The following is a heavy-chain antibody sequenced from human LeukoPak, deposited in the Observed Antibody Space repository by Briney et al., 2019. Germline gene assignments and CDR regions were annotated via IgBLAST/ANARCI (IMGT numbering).Heavy chain of an antibody. D-gene: IGHD3-22*01. J-gene: IGHJ4*02. CDR2: ISSSGGST. CDR3: AKAPMGDSSGSPAY. V-gene: IGHV3-23*01. Sequence: GGSLRLSCAASGFTFSSYSMSWVRQAPGKGLEWVSGISSSGGSTYYADSVKGRKGRFTISRDNSKNTLYLQVNSLRAEDTAVYYCAKAPMGDSSGSPAYWGQGTLVTVSS. CDR1: GFTFSSYS.